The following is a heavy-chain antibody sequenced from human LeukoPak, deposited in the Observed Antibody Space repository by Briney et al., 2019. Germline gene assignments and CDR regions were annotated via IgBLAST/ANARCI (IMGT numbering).Heavy chain of an antibody. J-gene: IGHJ6*03. CDR2: ISSSSSNI. CDR3: ARERGTFCIVVVPAAGRGYMDV. V-gene: IGHV3-48*01. Sequence: PGGSLRLSCAASGFPFCSYSMNWVRQAPGEGLEWVSYISSSSSNIYYADSVKGRFTISRDNAKNSLYLQMNSLRAEDTAVYYCARERGTFCIVVVPAAGRGYMDVWGKGTTVTVSS. D-gene: IGHD2-2*01. CDR1: GFPFCSYS.